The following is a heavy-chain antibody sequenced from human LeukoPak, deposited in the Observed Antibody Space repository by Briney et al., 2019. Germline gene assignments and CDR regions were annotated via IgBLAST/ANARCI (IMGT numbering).Heavy chain of an antibody. D-gene: IGHD3-22*01. CDR2: IKEDGSEK. V-gene: IGHV3-7*01. CDR1: GFTFSSYW. CDR3: AREGDYYDSSGSNGYFDY. J-gene: IGHJ4*02. Sequence: GGSLRLSCTASGFTFSSYWMNWVRQAPGKGLEWVANIKEDGSEKYYADSVKGRFTISRDNSKNTLYLQMNSLRAEDTAVYYCAREGDYYDSSGSNGYFDYWGQGTLVTVSS.